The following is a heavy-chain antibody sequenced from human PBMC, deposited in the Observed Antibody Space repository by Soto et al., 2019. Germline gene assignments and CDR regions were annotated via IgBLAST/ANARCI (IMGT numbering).Heavy chain of an antibody. Sequence: QVQLQQWGAGLLKPSETLSLTCAVYGGSFSGYYWSWIRQPPGKGLEWIGEINHSGSTNYNPSLKSRVTISVDTSKNQFSLKLSSVTAADTAVYYCAVIVVVPAAMIHVIDYLGQGTLVTVSS. J-gene: IGHJ4*02. CDR1: GGSFSGYY. D-gene: IGHD2-2*01. CDR2: INHSGST. V-gene: IGHV4-34*01. CDR3: AVIVVVPAAMIHVIDY.